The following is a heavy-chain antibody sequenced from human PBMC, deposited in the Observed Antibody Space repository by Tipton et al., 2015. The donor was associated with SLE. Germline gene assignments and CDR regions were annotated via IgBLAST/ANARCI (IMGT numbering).Heavy chain of an antibody. Sequence: LRLSCAVYGGSFSGYYWSWIRQPPGKGLEWIGEINHSGSTNYNPSLKSRVTISVDTSKNQFSLKLSSVTAADTAVYYCASLQGFDYWGQGTLVTVSS. V-gene: IGHV4-34*01. CDR1: GGSFSGYY. CDR3: ASLQGFDY. J-gene: IGHJ4*02. CDR2: INHSGST.